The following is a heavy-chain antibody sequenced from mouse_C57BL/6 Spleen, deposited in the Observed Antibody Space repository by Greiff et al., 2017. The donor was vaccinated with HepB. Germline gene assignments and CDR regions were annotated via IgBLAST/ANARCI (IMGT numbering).Heavy chain of an antibody. D-gene: IGHD3-2*02. CDR3: ARDAQATSDFDY. Sequence: QVQLQQPGAELVKPGASVKLSCKASGYTFTSYWMHWVKQRPGQGLEWIGMIHPNSGSTNYNEKFKSKATLTVDKSSSTAYMQLSSLTSEDSAVYYCARDAQATSDFDYWGQSTTLTVSS. J-gene: IGHJ2*01. CDR1: GYTFTSYW. V-gene: IGHV1-64*01. CDR2: IHPNSGST.